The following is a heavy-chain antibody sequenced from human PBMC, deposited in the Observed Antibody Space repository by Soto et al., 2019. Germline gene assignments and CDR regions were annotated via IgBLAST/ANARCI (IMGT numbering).Heavy chain of an antibody. CDR1: GYSFTSYW. D-gene: IGHD3-10*01. J-gene: IGHJ6*02. Sequence: GESLKISCKGSGYSFTSYWIGWVRQMPGKGLEWMGIIYPGDSDTRYSPSFQGQVTISADKSISTAYLQWSSLKASDTAMYYCARQGTKYYYYYGMDVWGQATTVTV. CDR3: ARQGTKYYYYYGMDV. V-gene: IGHV5-51*01. CDR2: IYPGDSDT.